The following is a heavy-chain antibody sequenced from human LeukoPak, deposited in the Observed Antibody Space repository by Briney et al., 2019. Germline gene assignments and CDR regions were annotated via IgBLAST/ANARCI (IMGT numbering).Heavy chain of an antibody. J-gene: IGHJ4*02. CDR3: ARVRYSSGWYDPIDY. CDR2: MNPNSGNT. D-gene: IGHD6-19*01. Sequence: ASVKVSCKASGYTFTSYDINWVRQATGQGLEWMGWMNPNSGNTGYAQKFQGRVTITRNTSISTAYMGLSSLRSEDTAVYYCARVRYSSGWYDPIDYWGQGTLVTVSS. CDR1: GYTFTSYD. V-gene: IGHV1-8*03.